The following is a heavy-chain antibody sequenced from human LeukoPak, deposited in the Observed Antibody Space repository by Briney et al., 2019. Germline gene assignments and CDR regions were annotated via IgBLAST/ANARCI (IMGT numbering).Heavy chain of an antibody. D-gene: IGHD3-3*01. Sequence: PGGSLRLSCAASGFSFSTYGMLWVRQAPGKGLEWVAVIWYDGSNKYYADSVKGRFTISRDNSKNTLYLQMNSLRVEDTAVYYCARGGPEWPLDYWGQGTLVTVYS. CDR3: ARGGPEWPLDY. CDR1: GFSFSTYG. CDR2: IWYDGSNK. V-gene: IGHV3-33*01. J-gene: IGHJ4*02.